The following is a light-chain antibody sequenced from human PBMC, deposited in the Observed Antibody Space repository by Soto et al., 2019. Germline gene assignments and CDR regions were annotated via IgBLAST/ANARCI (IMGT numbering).Light chain of an antibody. CDR1: QSVPSRY. J-gene: IGKJ1*01. CDR3: QQSYSTPWT. V-gene: IGKV3-20*01. Sequence: EIVLTQSPGTLSLSPGERATLSCRASQSVPSRYLAWYQQKPGQAPRLLIYGASSRATGIPDRFSGSGSGTDCTLTISSLQPEDFATYYCQQSYSTPWTLGQGTKVDIK. CDR2: GAS.